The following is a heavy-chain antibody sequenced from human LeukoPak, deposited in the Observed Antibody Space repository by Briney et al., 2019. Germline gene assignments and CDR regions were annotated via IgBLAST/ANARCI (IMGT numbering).Heavy chain of an antibody. CDR2: ITGSVGST. D-gene: IGHD1-26*01. Sequence: GASLRLSCAASGFSFSSYAMSWVRQAPDKGLEWVSAITGSVGSTYYANSVKGRFTISRDNSKNTLSLQMDSLRVEDTAVYYCAKAVLRGSYYFDYWGQGTLVTVPS. CDR1: GFSFSSYA. V-gene: IGHV3-23*01. CDR3: AKAVLRGSYYFDY. J-gene: IGHJ4*02.